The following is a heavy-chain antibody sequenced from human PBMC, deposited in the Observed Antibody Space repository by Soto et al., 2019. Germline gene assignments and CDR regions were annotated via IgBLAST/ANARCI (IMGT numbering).Heavy chain of an antibody. D-gene: IGHD5-12*01. CDR3: AARNIVAPY. CDR1: GFTVSSNY. Sequence: EVQLVESGGGLVQPGESLRLSCAASGFTVSSNYMSWVRQAPGKGLEWVSLIYSGGTTDYADSVKGRFTISRDNSKNTLYLQMNSLRPEDTAVYYCAARNIVAPYWGQGTLVTVSS. J-gene: IGHJ4*02. V-gene: IGHV3-66*01. CDR2: IYSGGTT.